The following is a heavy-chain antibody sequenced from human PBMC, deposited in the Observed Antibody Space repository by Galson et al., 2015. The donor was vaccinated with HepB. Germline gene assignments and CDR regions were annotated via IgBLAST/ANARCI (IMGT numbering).Heavy chain of an antibody. CDR1: GFTFSNAW. Sequence: SLRLSCAASGFTFSNAWMNWVRQAPGKGLEWVGRIKSKTDGGTTDYAAPVKGRFTISRDDSKNTLYLQMNSLKTEDTAVYYCTTDGLRGWYFQLDYYYGMDVWGQGTTVTVSS. D-gene: IGHD6-19*01. CDR2: IKSKTDGGTT. CDR3: TTDGLRGWYFQLDYYYGMDV. J-gene: IGHJ6*02. V-gene: IGHV3-15*07.